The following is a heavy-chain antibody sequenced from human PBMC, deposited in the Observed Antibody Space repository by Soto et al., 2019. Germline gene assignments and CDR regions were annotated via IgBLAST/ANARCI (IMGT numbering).Heavy chain of an antibody. Sequence: QLQLQESGSGLVKPSQTLSLTCAVSGGSISSGGYSWSWIRQPPGKGLEWIGYIYHSGSTYYNPSLKSRVTISVDRSKNQFSLKLSSVTAADTAVYYCASESGDYTASFDYWGQGTLVTVSS. D-gene: IGHD2-21*02. CDR1: GGSISSGGYS. CDR2: IYHSGST. V-gene: IGHV4-30-2*01. CDR3: ASESGDYTASFDY. J-gene: IGHJ4*02.